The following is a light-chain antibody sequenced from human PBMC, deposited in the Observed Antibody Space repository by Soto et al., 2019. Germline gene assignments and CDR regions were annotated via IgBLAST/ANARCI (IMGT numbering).Light chain of an antibody. CDR3: MQALQTPYT. CDR2: LAS. Sequence: DIVVTQSPLSLPVTPGEPASISCRSGQSLLHSNGRTFLAWYLQKPGQSPQILIYLASNRASGVPDRFSGSVSGRDFTLYISRVEAEDVGVYYCMQALQTPYTFGQGTKLEI. CDR1: QSLLHSNGRTF. V-gene: IGKV2-28*01. J-gene: IGKJ2*01.